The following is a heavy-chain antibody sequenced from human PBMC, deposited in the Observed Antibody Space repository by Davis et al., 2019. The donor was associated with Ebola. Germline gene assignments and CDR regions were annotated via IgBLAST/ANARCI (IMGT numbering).Heavy chain of an antibody. CDR3: AKPMVRGVREDY. CDR2: ISYDGSNK. D-gene: IGHD3-10*01. CDR1: GFTFSSYA. V-gene: IGHV3-30-3*02. J-gene: IGHJ4*02. Sequence: GESLKISCAASGFTFSSYAMHWVRQTPGKGLEWVAVISYDGSNKYYADSVKGRFTISRDNSKNTLYLQMNSLRAEDTAVYYCAKPMVRGVREDYWGQGTLVTVSS.